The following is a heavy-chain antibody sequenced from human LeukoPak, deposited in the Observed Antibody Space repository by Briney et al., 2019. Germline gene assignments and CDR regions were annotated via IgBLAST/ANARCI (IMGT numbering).Heavy chain of an antibody. D-gene: IGHD1-1*01. Sequence: GGSLRLSCAASGFTFSGSAMHWVRQASGKWLEWVGRIKNKANSYATAYAASVKGRFTISRDDSKNTAYLQMNSLKTEDTAVYYCIRHGNDLANSFDQWGQGTLVTVSS. CDR3: IRHGNDLANSFDQ. V-gene: IGHV3-73*01. CDR1: GFTFSGSA. J-gene: IGHJ5*02. CDR2: IKNKANSYAT.